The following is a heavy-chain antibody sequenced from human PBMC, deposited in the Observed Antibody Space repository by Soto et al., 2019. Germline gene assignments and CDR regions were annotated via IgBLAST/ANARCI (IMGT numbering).Heavy chain of an antibody. J-gene: IGHJ3*02. CDR2: IYHSGST. CDR3: ARQQWLVLNAFDI. D-gene: IGHD6-19*01. Sequence: PSETLSLTCAVSGGPISSGGYSWSWIRQPPGKGLEWIGYIYHSGSTYYNPSLKSRVTISVDRSKNQFSLKLSSVTAADTAVYYCARQQWLVLNAFDIWGQGTMVTV. CDR1: GGPISSGGYS. V-gene: IGHV4-30-2*02.